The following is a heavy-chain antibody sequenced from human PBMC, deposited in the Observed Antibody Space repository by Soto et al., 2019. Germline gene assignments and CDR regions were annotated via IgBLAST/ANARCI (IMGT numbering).Heavy chain of an antibody. CDR1: GGSISSYY. Sequence: SETLSLTCTVSGGSISSYYWTWVRQPPGKGLEWIGYVESSGSTSYNPSLMSRVTISVDTSKNQFSLKLTSVTAADTAVYYCARGGVTPVVIPKYYYFGLDVWGQGTTVTVSS. D-gene: IGHD2-21*01. CDR3: ARGGVTPVVIPKYYYFGLDV. CDR2: VESSGST. J-gene: IGHJ6*02. V-gene: IGHV4-59*01.